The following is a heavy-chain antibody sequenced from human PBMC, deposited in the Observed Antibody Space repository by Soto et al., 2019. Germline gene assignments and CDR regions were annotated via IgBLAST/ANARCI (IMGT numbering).Heavy chain of an antibody. J-gene: IGHJ6*02. CDR1: GYTFTGYY. D-gene: IGHD3-10*01. Sequence: ASVKLSCKASGYTFTGYYMHWVRQAPRQGLEWMGWINPNSGGTNYAQKFQGWVTMTRDTSISTAYMELSRLRSDDTAVYYCAREGMVRGVITPYYGMDVWGQGTTVTVSS. CDR2: INPNSGGT. CDR3: AREGMVRGVITPYYGMDV. V-gene: IGHV1-2*04.